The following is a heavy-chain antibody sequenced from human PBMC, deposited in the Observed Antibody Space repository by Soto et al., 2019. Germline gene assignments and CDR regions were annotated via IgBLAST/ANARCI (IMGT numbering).Heavy chain of an antibody. CDR1: GFTFSSYG. CDR2: ISYDGSNK. CDR3: AMDDSGSYYGDFDY. Sequence: ESGGGVVQPGRSLRLSCAASGFTFSSYGMHWVRQAPGKGLEWVAVISYDGSNKYYADSVKGRFTISRDNSKNTLYLQMNSLRAEDTAVYYCAMDDSGSYYGDFDYWGQGTLVTVSS. V-gene: IGHV3-30*03. D-gene: IGHD1-26*01. J-gene: IGHJ4*02.